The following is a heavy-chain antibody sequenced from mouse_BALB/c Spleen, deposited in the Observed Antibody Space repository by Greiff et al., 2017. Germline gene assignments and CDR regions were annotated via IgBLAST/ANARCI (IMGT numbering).Heavy chain of an antibody. J-gene: IGHJ4*01. D-gene: IGHD2-10*02. CDR2: INPSNGGT. Sequence: QVQLQQSGAELVKPGASVKLSCKASGYTFTSYYMYWVKQRPGQGLEWIGEINPSNGGTNYNEKFKSNATLTVDKSSSTAYMQLSSLTSEDSAVYYYTGYGNYDAMDYWGQGTSVTVSS. CDR3: TGYGNYDAMDY. V-gene: IGHV1S81*02. CDR1: GYTFTSYY.